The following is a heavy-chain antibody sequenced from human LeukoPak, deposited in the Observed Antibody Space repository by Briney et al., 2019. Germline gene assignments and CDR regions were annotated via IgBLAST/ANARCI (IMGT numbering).Heavy chain of an antibody. CDR2: ISWNSGSI. Sequence: GRSLRLSCAASGFTFDDYAMHWVRQAPGKGLEWVSGISWNSGSIGYADSVKGRFTISRDNAKNSLYLQMNSLRAEDTALYYCAKDKGSHYGSGRVDYWGQGTLVTVSS. J-gene: IGHJ4*02. CDR1: GFTFDDYA. CDR3: AKDKGSHYGSGRVDY. D-gene: IGHD3-10*01. V-gene: IGHV3-9*01.